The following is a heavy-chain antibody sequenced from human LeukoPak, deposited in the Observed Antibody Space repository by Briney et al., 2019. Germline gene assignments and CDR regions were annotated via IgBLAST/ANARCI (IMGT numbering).Heavy chain of an antibody. CDR1: GFTFSTYG. CDR2: ISNDGSNK. J-gene: IGHJ4*02. Sequence: PGGSVRLSCAASGFTFSTYGMHWVRQAPGKGLEWVAIISNDGSNKYYADSVKGRFTISRDNSKNTLDLQMDSLRAEDTAVYYCAKDGGTGLGTFDYWGQGTLVTVSS. V-gene: IGHV3-30*18. D-gene: IGHD3/OR15-3a*01. CDR3: AKDGGTGLGTFDY.